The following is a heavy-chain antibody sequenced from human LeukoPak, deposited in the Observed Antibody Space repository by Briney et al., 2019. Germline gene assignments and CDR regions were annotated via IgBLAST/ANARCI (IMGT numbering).Heavy chain of an antibody. CDR1: GGTFSSYA. CDR2: INPNSGGT. CDR3: ARDTFSPYDSSGLYY. J-gene: IGHJ4*02. Sequence: GSSVKVSCKASGGTFSSYAISWVRQAPGQGLEWMGWINPNSGGTNYAQKFQGRVTMIRDTSISTAYMELSRLRSDDTAVYYCARDTFSPYDSSGLYYWGQGTLVTVSS. V-gene: IGHV1-2*02. D-gene: IGHD3-22*01.